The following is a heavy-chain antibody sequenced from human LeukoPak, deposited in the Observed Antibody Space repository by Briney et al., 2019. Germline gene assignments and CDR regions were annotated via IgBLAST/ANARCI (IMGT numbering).Heavy chain of an antibody. CDR1: GYTFTSHD. D-gene: IGHD1-1*01. CDR2: MNPKSGNT. V-gene: IGHV1-8*01. J-gene: IGHJ4*02. Sequence: ASVKVSCKASGYTFTSHDINWVRQATGQGLEWMGWMNPKSGNTGHAQKFQGRVAMTRDTSINTAYLDLYSLGSEDTAVYYCARGYSPSVRTTGNDYWGQGTLVTVSS. CDR3: ARGYSPSVRTTGNDY.